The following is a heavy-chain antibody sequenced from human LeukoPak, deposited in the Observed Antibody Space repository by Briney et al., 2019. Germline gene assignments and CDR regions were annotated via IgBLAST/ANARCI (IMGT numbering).Heavy chain of an antibody. CDR1: GFTVSTNY. J-gene: IGHJ6*01. D-gene: IGHD6-6*01. CDR3: ARDRTSIQVDVDV. Sequence: GGSLRLSCGASGFTVSTNYMSWVRQAPGKGLECVSVIFIGATTDYADSVKGRFTISKDNSKNTLYLHMNNLRPEDTAVYYCARDRTSIQVDVDVWGRGTTVTVSS. V-gene: IGHV3-66*01. CDR2: IFIGATT.